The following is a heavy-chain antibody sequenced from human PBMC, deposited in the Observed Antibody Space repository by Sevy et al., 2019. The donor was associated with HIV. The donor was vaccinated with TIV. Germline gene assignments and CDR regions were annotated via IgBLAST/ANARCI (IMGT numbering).Heavy chain of an antibody. CDR3: TRASLLGYCSTTSCYYAFDI. V-gene: IGHV3-21*01. J-gene: IGHJ3*02. CDR2: ISGDTYDT. CDR1: GITLSTSV. D-gene: IGHD2-2*01. Sequence: GGSLRLSCDASGITLSTSVMNWVRQSPDRGLEWVSSISGDTYDTHYASSMRGRFIVSRDNAKNSLFLEMNSLTVEDTAVYYCTRASLLGYCSTTSCYYAFDIWGPGTVVTVSS.